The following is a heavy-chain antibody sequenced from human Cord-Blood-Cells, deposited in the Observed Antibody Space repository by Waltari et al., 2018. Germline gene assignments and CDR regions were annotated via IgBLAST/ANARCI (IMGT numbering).Heavy chain of an antibody. CDR2: IIPIFGTA. CDR1: GGTFSSYP. J-gene: IGHJ3*02. CDR3: ATGLGSRGIAAAGDAFDI. D-gene: IGHD6-13*01. Sequence: QVQLVQSGAEVKKPGSSVKVSGKASGGTFSSYPISWVRRAPGQGLEWMGGIIPIFGTANYAQKFQGRVTITADESTSTAYMELSSLRSEDTAVYYCATGLGSRGIAAAGDAFDIWGQGTMVTVSS. V-gene: IGHV1-69*01.